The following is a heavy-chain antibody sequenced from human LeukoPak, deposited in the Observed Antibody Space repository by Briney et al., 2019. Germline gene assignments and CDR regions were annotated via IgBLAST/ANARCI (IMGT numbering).Heavy chain of an antibody. CDR2: INPNSGGT. J-gene: IGHJ5*02. V-gene: IGHV1-2*02. D-gene: IGHD3-22*01. CDR3: ARARRITMVVVANNWFDP. CDR1: GYTFTGYY. Sequence: ASVKVSCKASGYTFTGYYMHWVRQAPGQGLEWMGWINPNSGGTNYAQKFQGRVTMTRDTSISTAYMELSRLRSDDTAVYYCARARRITMVVVANNWFDPWGQGTLVTVSS.